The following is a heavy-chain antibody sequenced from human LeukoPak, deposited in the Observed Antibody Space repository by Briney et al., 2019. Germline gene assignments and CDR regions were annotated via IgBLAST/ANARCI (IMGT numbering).Heavy chain of an antibody. J-gene: IGHJ4*02. D-gene: IGHD2/OR15-2a*01. CDR3: AKVGNMNFDY. V-gene: IGHV3-23*01. Sequence: GGSLRLSCAASGFTFSSYAMSWVRQAPGKGLEWVSAISGSGGSTYYADSVKGRFTISRDNSKSTLYLQMNSLRAEDTAVYCCAKVGNMNFDYWGQGTLVTVSS. CDR1: GFTFSSYA. CDR2: ISGSGGST.